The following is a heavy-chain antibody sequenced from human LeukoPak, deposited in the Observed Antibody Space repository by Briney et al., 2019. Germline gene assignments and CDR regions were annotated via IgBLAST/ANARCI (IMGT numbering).Heavy chain of an antibody. CDR1: GGSISSGGYS. CDR3: ARTRSGRFRFDYYGMDV. CDR2: IYYSGST. V-gene: IGHV4-31*03. D-gene: IGHD3-3*01. J-gene: IGHJ6*02. Sequence: PSETLSLTCTVSGGSISSGGYSWSWIRQHPGKGLEWIGYIYYSGSTYYNPSLKSRVTISVDTSKNQFSLKLSSVTAADTAVYYCARTRSGRFRFDYYGMDVWGQGTTVTVSS.